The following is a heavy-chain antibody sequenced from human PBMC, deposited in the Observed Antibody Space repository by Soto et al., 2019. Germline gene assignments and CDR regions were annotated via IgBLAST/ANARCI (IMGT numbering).Heavy chain of an antibody. CDR3: ARDKRNDFWCGYYWIEANWFDA. CDR1: GGSVSSGSYY. CDR2: IYYSGST. Sequence: SETLSLTCTVSGGSVSSGSYYWSWIRQPPGKGLEWIGYIYYSGSTNYNPSLKSRVTISVDTSKNQFSLKLSSVTAADTAVYYCARDKRNDFWCGYYWIEANWFDAWGHGTLVTVSS. D-gene: IGHD3-3*01. J-gene: IGHJ5*01. V-gene: IGHV4-61*01.